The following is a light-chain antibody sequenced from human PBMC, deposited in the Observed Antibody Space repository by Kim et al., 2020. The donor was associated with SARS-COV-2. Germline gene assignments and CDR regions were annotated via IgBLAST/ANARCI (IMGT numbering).Light chain of an antibody. Sequence: SASVGDSVTITCPTSQTSNNYLNLFRQRPGKAPQLLISAASRLQNGVPSRFSVGGSGTHFTLTISGLQPEDVATYYCQQSYSSPTFGQGTRLDIK. V-gene: IGKV1-39*01. CDR1: QTSNNY. J-gene: IGKJ5*01. CDR2: AAS. CDR3: QQSYSSPT.